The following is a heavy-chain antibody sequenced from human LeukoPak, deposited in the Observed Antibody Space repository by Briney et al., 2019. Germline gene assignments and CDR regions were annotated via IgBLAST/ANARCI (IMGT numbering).Heavy chain of an antibody. V-gene: IGHV3-7*01. CDR2: IKEDGSEK. J-gene: IGHJ4*02. CDR3: ASGRQLGY. Sequence: GRSLRLSCAASGFTFSNYWMSWVRQAPGKGLEWVANIKEDGSEKYYVDSVKGRFTISRDNARNSLYLQMNSLRAEDTAVYYCASGRQLGYWGQGTLVTVSS. CDR1: GFTFSNYW. D-gene: IGHD6-13*01.